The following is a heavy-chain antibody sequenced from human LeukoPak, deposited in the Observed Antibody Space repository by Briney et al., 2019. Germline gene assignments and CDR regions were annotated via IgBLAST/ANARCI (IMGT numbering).Heavy chain of an antibody. V-gene: IGHV3-23*01. CDR2: ISGSGGST. CDR3: AKDLGGPYYYDSSGYLNWSDP. J-gene: IGHJ5*02. CDR1: GFTFSSYA. D-gene: IGHD3-22*01. Sequence: GGSLRLSCAASGFTFSSYAVSWVRQAPGKGLEWVSAISGSGGSTYYADSVKGRFTISRDNSKNTLYLQMNSLRAEDTAVYYCAKDLGGPYYYDSSGYLNWSDPWGQGTLVTVSS.